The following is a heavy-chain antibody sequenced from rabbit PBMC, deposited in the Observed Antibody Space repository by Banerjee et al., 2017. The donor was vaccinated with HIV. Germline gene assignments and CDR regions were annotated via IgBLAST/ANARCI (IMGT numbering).Heavy chain of an antibody. Sequence: EQLVESGGGLVQPGGSLTLSCTASGFDFSSYWMSWVRQAPGKGLEWIGYISYGGSAYYASWAKGRFTISKTSTTVDLKMTSLTAADTATYFCARWDGAPCPGLLLWGPGTLVTVS. V-gene: IGHV1S21*01. CDR2: ISYGGSA. D-gene: IGHD3-1*01. CDR3: ARWDGAPCPGLLL. CDR1: GFDFSSYW. J-gene: IGHJ4*01.